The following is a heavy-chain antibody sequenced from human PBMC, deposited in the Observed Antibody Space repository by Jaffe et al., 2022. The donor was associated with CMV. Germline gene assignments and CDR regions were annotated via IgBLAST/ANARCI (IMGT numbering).Heavy chain of an antibody. Sequence: EVQLVESGGGLVKPGGSLRLSCAASGFTFSNAWMSWVRQAPGKGLEWVGRIKSKTDGGTTDYAAPVKGRFTISRDDSKNTLYLQMNSLKTEDTAVYYCTTAAGDDGSYLGDHDAFDIWGQGTMVTVSS. J-gene: IGHJ3*02. CDR1: GFTFSNAW. CDR3: TTAAGDDGSYLGDHDAFDI. V-gene: IGHV3-15*01. CDR2: IKSKTDGGTT. D-gene: IGHD1-26*01.